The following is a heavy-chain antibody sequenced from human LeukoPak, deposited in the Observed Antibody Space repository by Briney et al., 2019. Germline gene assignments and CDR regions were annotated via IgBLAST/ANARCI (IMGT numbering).Heavy chain of an antibody. Sequence: TGGSLRLSCVASGFTFSSSWMAWVRQAPGKGLEWVSSISSSSSYICYADSVKGRFTISRDNAKNSLYLRMNSLRAEDTAVYYCARDKGMATMPFDYWGQGTLVTVSS. D-gene: IGHD5-24*01. CDR3: ARDKGMATMPFDY. J-gene: IGHJ4*02. CDR2: ISSSSSYI. V-gene: IGHV3-21*01. CDR1: GFTFSSSW.